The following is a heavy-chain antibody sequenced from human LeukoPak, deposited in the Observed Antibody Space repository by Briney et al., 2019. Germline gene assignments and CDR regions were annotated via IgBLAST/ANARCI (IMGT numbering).Heavy chain of an antibody. CDR3: ARGDILTGYYSVYYYYMDV. CDR1: GYTFTGYY. D-gene: IGHD3-9*01. V-gene: IGHV1-2*06. CDR2: INPNSGGT. J-gene: IGHJ6*03. Sequence: ASVKVSCKASGYTFTGYYMHWVRQAPGQGLEWMGRINPNSGGTNYAQKFQGRVTMTRDTSISTAYMELSRPRSDDTAVYYCARGDILTGYYSVYYYYMDVWGKGTTVTVSS.